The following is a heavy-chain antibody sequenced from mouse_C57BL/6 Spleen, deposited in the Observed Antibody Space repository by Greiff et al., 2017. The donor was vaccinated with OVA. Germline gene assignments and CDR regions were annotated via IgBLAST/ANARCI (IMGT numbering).Heavy chain of an antibody. CDR2: IDPNSGGT. CDR1: GYTFTSYW. D-gene: IGHD1-1*01. V-gene: IGHV1-72*01. CDR3: ARERIITTVVAPYYAMDY. J-gene: IGHJ4*01. Sequence: QVQLQQPGAELVKPGASVKLSCKASGYTFTSYWMHWVKQRPGRGLEWIGRIDPNSGGTTYNEKFKSKATLTVDKPSSTAYMQLSSLTSEDSAVYYCARERIITTVVAPYYAMDYWGQGTSVTVSS.